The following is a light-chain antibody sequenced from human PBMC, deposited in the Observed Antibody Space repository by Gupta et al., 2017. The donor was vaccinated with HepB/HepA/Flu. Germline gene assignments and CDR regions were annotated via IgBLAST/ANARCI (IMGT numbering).Light chain of an antibody. CDR1: SSDVGGYNY. Sequence: QSALTQPASVSGSPGPSITISCTGTSSDVGGYNYVSWYQQHPGKAPKLMIYDVSNRPSEVSNRFSGSKSGNTASLTISGLKAEVEADYYCSSYTSSSTLVFGGGTKLTVL. CDR3: SSYTSSSTLV. V-gene: IGLV2-14*01. J-gene: IGLJ3*02. CDR2: DVS.